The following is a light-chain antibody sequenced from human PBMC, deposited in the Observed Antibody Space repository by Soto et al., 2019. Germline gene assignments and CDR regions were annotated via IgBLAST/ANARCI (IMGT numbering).Light chain of an antibody. CDR2: DAS. V-gene: IGKV1-5*01. CDR3: QQYNSYSPTWT. CDR1: QSISSW. Sequence: VGDRVTITCRASQSISSWLAWYQQKPGKAPKLLIYDASSLESGVPSRFSGSGSGTEFTLTISSLQPDDFATYYCQQYNSYSPTWTFGQGTKVDIK. J-gene: IGKJ1*01.